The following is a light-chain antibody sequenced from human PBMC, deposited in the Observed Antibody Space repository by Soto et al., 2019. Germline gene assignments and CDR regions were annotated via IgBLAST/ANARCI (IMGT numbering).Light chain of an antibody. CDR2: EVN. J-gene: IGLJ1*01. CDR3: SSYTTSDTHV. Sequence: QSVLTQPASVSGSPGQSITISCTGTTSDIGGFNYVSWYQQYPGEAPKLILYEVNIRPSGVSNRFSGSKSGDTASLTISGLQAADEADFYCSSYTTSDTHVFGSGTRSPS. V-gene: IGLV2-14*01. CDR1: TSDIGGFNY.